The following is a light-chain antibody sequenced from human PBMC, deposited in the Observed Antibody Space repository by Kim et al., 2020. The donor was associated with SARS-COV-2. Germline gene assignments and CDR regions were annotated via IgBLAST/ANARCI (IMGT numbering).Light chain of an antibody. CDR2: LNSEGSH. J-gene: IGLJ3*02. V-gene: IGLV4-69*01. Sequence: TFKLTCNLRRGDSREAIEWQQQQPEKGPRYLMKLNSEGSHSEGDGIPERFSGSSSGAERYHTISSHQSEDEADSYCQTWGTGIGVFGGGTQLTVL. CDR1: RGDSREA. CDR3: QTWGTGIGV.